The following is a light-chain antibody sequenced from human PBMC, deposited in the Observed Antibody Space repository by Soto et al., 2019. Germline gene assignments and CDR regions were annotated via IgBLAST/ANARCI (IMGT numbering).Light chain of an antibody. J-gene: IGLJ1*01. V-gene: IGLV1-44*01. CDR2: SNN. Sequence: VLTQPPSSSVTPGQTVTISFSVSSSNIGSNTVNWYQQLPGTAPKLLIYSNNQRPSGVPARFSGSKSGTSASLAISGLQSEDEADYYCAAWDDSLNGYVFGTGPKATAL. CDR3: AAWDDSLNGYV. CDR1: SSNIGSNT.